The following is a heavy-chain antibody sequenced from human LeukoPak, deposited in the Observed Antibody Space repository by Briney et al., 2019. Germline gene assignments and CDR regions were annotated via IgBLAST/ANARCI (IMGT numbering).Heavy chain of an antibody. CDR3: ARDRYDYDFWSGLYYYYMDV. V-gene: IGHV3-11*04. CDR2: ISSSGSTI. J-gene: IGHJ6*03. Sequence: PGGSLRLSCAASGFTFSGYYMSWIRQAPGKGLEWVSYISSSGSTIYYADSVMGRFTFSRDNAKNSLYLQMNSLRAEDTAVYYCARDRYDYDFWSGLYYYYMDVWGKGTTVTVSS. D-gene: IGHD3-3*01. CDR1: GFTFSGYY.